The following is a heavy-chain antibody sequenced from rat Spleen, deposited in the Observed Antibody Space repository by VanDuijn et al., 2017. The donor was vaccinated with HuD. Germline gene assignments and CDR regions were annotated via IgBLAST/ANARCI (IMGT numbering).Heavy chain of an antibody. CDR2: MWTGGST. CDR1: GFSLTSNG. J-gene: IGHJ3*01. D-gene: IGHD1-12*02. V-gene: IGHV2S63*01. Sequence: VQLKESGPGLVQPSQTLSLTCTVSGFSLTSNGVTWVRQPPGKGLEWMGVMWTGGSTAYNSLLKSRLSISRDTSKSQVFLEMNSLQTEDTAIYFCTRDHSYWGSYYPGGFAYWGQGTLVTVSS. CDR3: TRDHSYWGSYYPGGFAY.